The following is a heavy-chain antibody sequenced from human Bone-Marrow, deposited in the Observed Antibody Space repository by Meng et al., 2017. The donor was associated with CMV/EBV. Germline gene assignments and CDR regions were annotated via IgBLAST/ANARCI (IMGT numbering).Heavy chain of an antibody. CDR3: ARDDIAAAGMGYYYYGMDV. CDR1: GFTFSSYW. CDR2: IKQDGSEK. Sequence: GGSLRLSCAASGFTFSSYWMSWVRQAPGKGLEWVANIKQDGSEKYYVDSVKGRFTISRDNAKNSLYLQMNSLRAGDTAVYYCARDDIAAAGMGYYYYGMDVWGQGTTVTASS. D-gene: IGHD6-13*01. V-gene: IGHV3-7*01. J-gene: IGHJ6*02.